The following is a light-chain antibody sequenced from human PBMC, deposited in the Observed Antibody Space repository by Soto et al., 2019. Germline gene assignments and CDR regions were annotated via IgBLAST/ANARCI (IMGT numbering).Light chain of an antibody. CDR1: QSVSSTY. J-gene: IGKJ1*01. CDR2: GAS. Sequence: EIVLTQSPGTLSLSPGDRATLSCRASQSVSSTYLGWYQQKPGQAPRLLIYGASSRATGIPDRFSGSGSGTDFTLTIAILEPEDCAVYYCQLYGSSPPRTFGQGTNVEIK. V-gene: IGKV3-20*01. CDR3: QLYGSSPPRT.